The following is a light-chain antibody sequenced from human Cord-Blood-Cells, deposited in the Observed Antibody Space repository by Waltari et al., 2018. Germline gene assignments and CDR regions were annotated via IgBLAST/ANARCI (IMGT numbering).Light chain of an antibody. CDR3: SSYTSSSTVV. V-gene: IGLV2-14*01. J-gene: IGLJ2*01. Sequence: QSALTQPASVSGSPGQSITISCTGTSRDVGGYNYVSWYQQPPGKAPKLIIYDVSNRPSGVSNRFSGSKSGNTASLTISGLQAEDEADYYCSSYTSSSTVVFGGGTKLTVL. CDR2: DVS. CDR1: SRDVGGYNY.